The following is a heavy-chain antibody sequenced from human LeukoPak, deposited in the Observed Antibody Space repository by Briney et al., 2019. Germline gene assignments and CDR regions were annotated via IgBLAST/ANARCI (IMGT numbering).Heavy chain of an antibody. CDR3: ARVVGYDILTGYERNYYYFDY. D-gene: IGHD3-9*01. CDR2: IYHSGST. CDR1: GGSISSGGYS. V-gene: IGHV4-30-2*01. J-gene: IGHJ4*02. Sequence: SETLSLTCAVSGGSISSGGYSWSWIRQPPGKGLEWIGYIYHSGSTYYNPSLKSRVTISVDRSKNQFSLKLSSVTAADTAVYYCARVVGYDILTGYERNYYYFDYWGQGTLVTVSS.